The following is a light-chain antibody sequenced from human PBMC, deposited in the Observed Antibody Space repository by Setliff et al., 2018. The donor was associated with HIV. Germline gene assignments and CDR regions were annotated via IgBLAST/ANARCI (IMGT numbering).Light chain of an antibody. CDR1: SSDVGGYSY. J-gene: IGLJ2*01. CDR2: EVS. Sequence: QSVLTQPASVSGSPGRSITISCTGTSSDVGGYSYVSWYQQHPGKAPKLMIYEVSNRPSGVSNRFSGSKSGNTASLTISGLQAEDEADYYCNSYTTTSTHVLFGGGTKVTVL. CDR3: NSYTTTSTHVL. V-gene: IGLV2-14*01.